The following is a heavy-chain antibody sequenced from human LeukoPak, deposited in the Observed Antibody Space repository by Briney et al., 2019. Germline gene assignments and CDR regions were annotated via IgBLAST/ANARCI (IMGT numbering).Heavy chain of an antibody. Sequence: PGRSLRLSCAASGFTFSSYAMHWVRQAPGKGLEWVAVISYDGSNKYYADSVKGRFTISRDNSKNTLYLQMNSLRAEDTAVYYCAREVSYGFYFDYWGQGTLVTVSS. J-gene: IGHJ4*02. V-gene: IGHV3-30-3*01. CDR1: GFTFSSYA. CDR2: ISYDGSNK. CDR3: AREVSYGFYFDY. D-gene: IGHD5-18*01.